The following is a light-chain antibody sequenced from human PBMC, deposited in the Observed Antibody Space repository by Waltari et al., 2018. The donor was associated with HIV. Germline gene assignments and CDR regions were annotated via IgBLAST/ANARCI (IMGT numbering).Light chain of an antibody. CDR2: SNN. CDR1: SSNIGSTY. V-gene: IGLV1-47*02. CDR3: AAWDDSLSGPV. J-gene: IGLJ2*01. Sequence: QSVLTQPPSASGTPGQRVTISCSGSSSNIGSTYVYWYHHLPRTAPKHLISSNNQRPSGVPDRCTGSKSGTSASLAISGLRSEDEADYYCAAWDDSLSGPVFGGGTKLTVL.